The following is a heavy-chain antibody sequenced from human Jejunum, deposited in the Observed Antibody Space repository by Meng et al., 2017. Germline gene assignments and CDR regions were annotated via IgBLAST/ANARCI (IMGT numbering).Heavy chain of an antibody. J-gene: IGHJ4*02. Sequence: QVQLQQWGAGLLKPSETLSLTCAVYGESFTNYYWNWIRQPPGKGLEWIGEVTHSEGTNYNPSLKSRVTISVDMSKYQFSLKLSSVTAADTAVYYCARGQDRAKTGYWGQGTLVTVSS. CDR1: GESFTNYY. CDR2: VTHSEGT. CDR3: ARGQDRAKTGY. V-gene: IGHV4-34*01. D-gene: IGHD4/OR15-4a*01.